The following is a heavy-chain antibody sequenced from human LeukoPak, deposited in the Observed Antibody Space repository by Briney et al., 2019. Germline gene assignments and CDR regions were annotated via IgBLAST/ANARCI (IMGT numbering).Heavy chain of an antibody. J-gene: IGHJ6*03. CDR3: AKDPLMDV. CDR1: GLTFRSYG. CDR2: IRYDGTNN. V-gene: IGHV3-30*02. Sequence: GGSLRLSCAASGLTFRSYGMHWVRQAPGKGVEGVAFIRYDGTNNYYADSVKGRFTISRDNSKNTVYLQMNSLRAEDTAVYYCAKDPLMDVWGKGTTVTVSS.